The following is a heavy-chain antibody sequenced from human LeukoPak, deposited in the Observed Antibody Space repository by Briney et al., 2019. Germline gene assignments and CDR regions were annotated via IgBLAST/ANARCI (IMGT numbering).Heavy chain of an antibody. CDR1: GFTFSSYA. CDR3: SGDDSASYFRFDP. Sequence: PGGSLRLSCAASGFTFSSYAVNWVRQAPGKGLEWVSGTGSTGVSTFYADSVKGRFTVSRDNSKNTLSLQMNSLKTEDTAVYYCSGDDSASYFRFDPWGRGTLVTVSS. J-gene: IGHJ5*02. CDR2: TGSTGVST. D-gene: IGHD3-10*01. V-gene: IGHV3-23*01.